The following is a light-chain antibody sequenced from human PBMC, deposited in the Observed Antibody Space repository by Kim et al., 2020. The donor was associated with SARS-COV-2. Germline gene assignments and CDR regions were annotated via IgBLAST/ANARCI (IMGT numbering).Light chain of an antibody. CDR2: AAS. V-gene: IGKV3-15*01. Sequence: SPGERAPLSSRASHSVSSHLAWYQQKPGQAPRLLISAASTRATGVPVRFSGSGSGTEFTLTISSLQSEDFAVYYCLQYYNWPPLTFGGGTKVDIK. CDR1: HSVSSH. J-gene: IGKJ4*01. CDR3: LQYYNWPPLT.